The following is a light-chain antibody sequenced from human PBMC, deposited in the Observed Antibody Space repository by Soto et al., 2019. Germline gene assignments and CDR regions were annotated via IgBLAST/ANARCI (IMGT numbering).Light chain of an antibody. CDR1: QSVSSSY. Sequence: EIVLTQSPGTLSLSTGERATLSCRASQSVSSSYLAWYQQKPGQAPSLVIYGASRRATGIPDRFSGSGSGTDFTLTISRLEPEDFAVYYCQQYDSSPLTFGQGTRLEIK. J-gene: IGKJ5*01. CDR3: QQYDSSPLT. V-gene: IGKV3-20*01. CDR2: GAS.